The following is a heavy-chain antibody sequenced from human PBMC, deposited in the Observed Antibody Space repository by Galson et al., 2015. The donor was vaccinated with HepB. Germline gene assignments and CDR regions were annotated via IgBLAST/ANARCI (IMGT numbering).Heavy chain of an antibody. Sequence: SLRLSCAASGFTFSSYTMNWVRRAPGKGLEWVSSISSSSSYIYYADSMKGRFTISRDNAKKSLHLQMNSLRAEDTAVYYCARDSRARDFWTGYDWFDPWGQGTLVTVSS. CDR1: GFTFSSYT. CDR2: ISSSSSYI. D-gene: IGHD3/OR15-3a*01. J-gene: IGHJ5*02. V-gene: IGHV3-21*01. CDR3: ARDSRARDFWTGYDWFDP.